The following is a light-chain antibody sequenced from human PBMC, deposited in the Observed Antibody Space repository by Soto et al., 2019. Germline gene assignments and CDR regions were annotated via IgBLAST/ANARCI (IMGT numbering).Light chain of an antibody. J-gene: IGKJ1*01. CDR2: GAS. Sequence: DIVLTQSPATLSLSPGDRVTLSCRASQTVSNNYLAWYQQKPGQAPRLLIYGASNRATGIPDRFSGSGSGTDFTLTISRLEPEDFAVYYCQQYGSSGTFGQGTKVDI. CDR3: QQYGSSGT. CDR1: QTVSNNY. V-gene: IGKV3-20*01.